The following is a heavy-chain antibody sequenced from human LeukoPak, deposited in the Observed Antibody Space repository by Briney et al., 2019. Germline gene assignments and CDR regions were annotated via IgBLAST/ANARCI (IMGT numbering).Heavy chain of an antibody. CDR1: GFTFSSYS. J-gene: IGHJ4*02. Sequence: KPGGSLRLSCAASGFTFSSYSMNWVRQAPGKGLEWVSSISTSSTYIYYEDSVKGRFTISRDNAKNSLYLQMNSLRAEDTAVYFCATVYDSGGYYFNYWGQGTLVTVSS. D-gene: IGHD3-22*01. CDR3: ATVYDSGGYYFNY. CDR2: ISTSSTYI. V-gene: IGHV3-21*04.